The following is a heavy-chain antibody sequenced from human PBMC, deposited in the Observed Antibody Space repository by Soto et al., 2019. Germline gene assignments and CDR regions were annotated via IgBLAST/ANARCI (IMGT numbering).Heavy chain of an antibody. J-gene: IGHJ4*02. CDR2: IVPILDII. CDR3: ARHDFRDSDY. D-gene: IGHD4-17*01. V-gene: IGHV1-69*02. Sequence: GASVKVSCKASGGTFSSYTISWVRQAPGQGLEWMGRIVPILDIINYAQKFQGRVTITADKSTTTAYMELSSLTSEDTAVYYCARHDFRDSDYWGLGTLVTVSS. CDR1: GGTFSSYT.